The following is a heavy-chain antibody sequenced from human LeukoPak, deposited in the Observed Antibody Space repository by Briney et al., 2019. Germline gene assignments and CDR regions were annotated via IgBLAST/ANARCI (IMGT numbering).Heavy chain of an antibody. CDR3: ARGRVSSSTWYSTYYYYFYMDV. Sequence: SETLSLTCSVSDDSITMYYWTWIRQPPGKGLEWIGYVDHTGSTNFNPSLNGRVSISRDTTNNLFSLGLRSVTAADTAVYFCARGRVSSSTWYSTYYYYFYMDVWGKGTTVTVSS. D-gene: IGHD1-1*01. J-gene: IGHJ6*03. CDR1: DDSITMYY. CDR2: VDHTGST. V-gene: IGHV4-59*01.